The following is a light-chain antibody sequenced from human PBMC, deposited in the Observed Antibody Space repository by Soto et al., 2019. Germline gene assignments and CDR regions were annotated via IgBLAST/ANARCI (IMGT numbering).Light chain of an antibody. CDR1: QSISSY. Sequence: EIVLTQSPATLSLSPGERATLSCRASQSISSYLAWYQQKPGQAPRLLIYDASNRATGIPARFSGGGTGTDFTLTISILEPEDFAVYYCRQRSNWPPTFGGGTKVEIK. CDR2: DAS. V-gene: IGKV3-11*01. J-gene: IGKJ4*01. CDR3: RQRSNWPPT.